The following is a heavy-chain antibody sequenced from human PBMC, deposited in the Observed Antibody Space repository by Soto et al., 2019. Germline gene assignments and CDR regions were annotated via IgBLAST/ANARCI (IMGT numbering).Heavy chain of an antibody. CDR1: GGSISRGDYY. V-gene: IGHV4-30-4*01. J-gene: IGHJ4*02. CDR3: AGRMEWLPD. CDR2: IYYSGST. D-gene: IGHD3-3*01. Sequence: SETLSLTCTVSGGSISRGDYYWIWIRQPPGKGLEWIGYIYYSGSTYYNPSLKSRVTISVDTSKNQFSLKLSSVTAADTAVYYCAGRMEWLPDWGQGTLVTVSS.